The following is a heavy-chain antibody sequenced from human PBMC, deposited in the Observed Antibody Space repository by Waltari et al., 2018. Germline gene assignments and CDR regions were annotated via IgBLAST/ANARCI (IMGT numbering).Heavy chain of an antibody. D-gene: IGHD3-16*02. J-gene: IGHJ5*02. CDR2: ISSSSSYI. V-gene: IGHV3-21*01. CDR3: ARADFMIAFGGVIVPNWFDP. Sequence: EVQLVESGGGLVKPGGSLRLSCAASGFTFSSYSMNWVRQAPGKGLEWVSSISSSSSYIYYADSVKGRFTISRDNAKNSLYLQMNSLRAEDTAVYYCARADFMIAFGGVIVPNWFDPWGQGTLVTVSS. CDR1: GFTFSSYS.